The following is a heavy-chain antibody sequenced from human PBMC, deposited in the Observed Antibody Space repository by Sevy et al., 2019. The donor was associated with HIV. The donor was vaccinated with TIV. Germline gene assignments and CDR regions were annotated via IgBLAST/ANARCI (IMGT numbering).Heavy chain of an antibody. CDR2: ISFDGSYK. J-gene: IGHJ6*02. CDR3: AKMQGGSYNYYGMDV. V-gene: IGHV3-30*18. CDR1: GFIFSTYC. Sequence: GGSLRLSCAASGFIFSTYCIHWVRQAPGKGLEWVAVISFDGSYKYYAHSVRGRFTISRDNSKNTLYLQMNSLRVEDTAIYYCAKMQGGSYNYYGMDVWGQGTTVTVSS. D-gene: IGHD1-26*01.